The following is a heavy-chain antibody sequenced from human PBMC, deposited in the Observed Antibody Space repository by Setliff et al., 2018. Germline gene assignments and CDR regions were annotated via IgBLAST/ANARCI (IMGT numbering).Heavy chain of an antibody. D-gene: IGHD3-10*01. CDR1: GDSMSFSY. Sequence: SETLSLTCSVSGDSMSFSYWSWIRQPPGKGLEWIGYIYYSGSTDSHPSLKSRVSISIDTSKNQFSLNVRSETAADTAIYYCAKGRGEMDSWGQGILVTVSS. V-gene: IGHV4-59*01. J-gene: IGHJ4*02. CDR2: IYYSGST. CDR3: AKGRGEMDS.